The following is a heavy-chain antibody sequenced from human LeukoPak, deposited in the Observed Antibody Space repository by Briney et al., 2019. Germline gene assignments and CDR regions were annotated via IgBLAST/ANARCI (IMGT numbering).Heavy chain of an antibody. Sequence: GGSLRLSCAASGFTFSSYSMNWVRQAPGKGLEWVSSISSSSGYIYYADSVKGRFTISRDNAKSSLYLQMNSLRAEDTAVYYCARGSLYGDYYYYGMDVWGQGTTVTVSS. V-gene: IGHV3-21*01. CDR3: ARGSLYGDYYYYGMDV. J-gene: IGHJ6*02. CDR1: GFTFSSYS. D-gene: IGHD4-17*01. CDR2: ISSSSGYI.